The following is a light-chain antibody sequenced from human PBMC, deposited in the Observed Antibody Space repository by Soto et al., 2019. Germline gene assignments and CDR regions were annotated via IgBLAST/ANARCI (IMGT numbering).Light chain of an antibody. CDR1: QSVSSSY. Sequence: ELVLTQSPGTLSLSPGERATLSCRASQSVSSSYLAWYQQKPGQAPRLLIYGASSRATGIPDRFSGSGSGTDFTLTISSLQPDDFATYYCQQYNSILTFGGGTKVDI. J-gene: IGKJ4*01. V-gene: IGKV3-20*01. CDR3: QQYNSILT. CDR2: GAS.